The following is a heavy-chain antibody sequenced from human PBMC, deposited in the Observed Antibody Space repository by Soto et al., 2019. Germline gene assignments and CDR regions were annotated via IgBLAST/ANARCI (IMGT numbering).Heavy chain of an antibody. CDR1: GYIFTSYW. CDR2: IDPSDSYT. V-gene: IGHV5-10-1*01. D-gene: IGHD3-3*01. Sequence: GESLKISFTGSGYIFTSYWISWVRQMPGKGLEWMGRIDPSDSYTKYSASFQGHVTISADKSISTAYLQWSSLKASDTAMYYCASRRITIFGVVEYWGQGTLVTVSS. CDR3: ASRRITIFGVVEY. J-gene: IGHJ4*02.